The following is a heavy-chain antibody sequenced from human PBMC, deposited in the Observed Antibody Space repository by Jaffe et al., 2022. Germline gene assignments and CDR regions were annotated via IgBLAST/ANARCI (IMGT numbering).Heavy chain of an antibody. J-gene: IGHJ6*03. D-gene: IGHD4-17*01. CDR1: GGSISSSSYY. Sequence: QLQLQESGPGLVKPSETLSLTCTVSGGSISSSSYYWGWIRQPPGKGLEWIGSIYYSGSTYYNPSLKSRVTISVDTSKNQFSLKLSSVTAADTAVYYCARHTNDYGDYVYYYYYMDVWGKGTTVTVSS. CDR3: ARHTNDYGDYVYYYYYMDV. V-gene: IGHV4-39*01. CDR2: IYYSGST.